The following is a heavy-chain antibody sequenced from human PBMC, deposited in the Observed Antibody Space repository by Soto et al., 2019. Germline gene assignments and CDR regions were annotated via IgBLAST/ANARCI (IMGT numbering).Heavy chain of an antibody. CDR1: GLTFSDSA. J-gene: IGHJ4*02. CDR3: TRVGTIPFDF. V-gene: IGHV3-73*01. D-gene: IGHD1-26*01. CDR2: IRNKASSYAT. Sequence: GGSLRLSCAASGLTFSDSAFHWVRQASGKGLEWVGRIRNKASSYATSYASSVRGRFIISRDESKNTAYLQMNNLKIEDTAVYYCTRVGTIPFDFWGQGTLVTVSS.